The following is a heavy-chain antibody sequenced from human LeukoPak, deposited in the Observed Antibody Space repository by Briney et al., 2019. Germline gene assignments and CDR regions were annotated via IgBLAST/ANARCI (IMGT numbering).Heavy chain of an antibody. CDR3: AKGREKQQLVVDY. Sequence: GGSLRLSCAASGFTFSSYEMNWVRQAPGKGLEWVSYISSSGSTIHYADSVKGRFTISRDNAKNSLYLQMNSLRAEDTAVYYCAKGREKQQLVVDYWGQGTLVTVSS. J-gene: IGHJ4*02. CDR1: GFTFSSYE. V-gene: IGHV3-48*03. D-gene: IGHD6-13*01. CDR2: ISSSGSTI.